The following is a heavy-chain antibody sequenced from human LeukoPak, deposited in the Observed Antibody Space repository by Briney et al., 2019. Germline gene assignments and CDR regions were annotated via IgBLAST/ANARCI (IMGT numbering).Heavy chain of an antibody. J-gene: IGHJ4*02. D-gene: IGHD3-16*01. Sequence: GGSLRLSCAASGFTFSSYGMHWVRQAPGKGLEWVAFIRYDGSNKYYADSVKGRFTISRDNSKNTLYLQMNSLRAEDTAVYYCAKAALSVGELVRYFDYWGQGTLVTVSS. CDR1: GFTFSSYG. V-gene: IGHV3-30*02. CDR2: IRYDGSNK. CDR3: AKAALSVGELVRYFDY.